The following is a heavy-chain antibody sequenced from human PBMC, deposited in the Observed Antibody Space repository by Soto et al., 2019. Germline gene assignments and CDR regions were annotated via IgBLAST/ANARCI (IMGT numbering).Heavy chain of an antibody. D-gene: IGHD4-17*01. J-gene: IGHJ3*02. CDR2: IYPGDSDT. CDR3: AGRGSDVTTLAFDI. Sequence: LGESLKISCKGSGYKFTSYWIGWVRQMPGEGLEWMGIIYPGDSDTRYSPSFQGQVTTSADKSVSTAYLQWSSLKASDTAMYYCAGRGSDVTTLAFDIWGQGTMVTVS. V-gene: IGHV5-51*01. CDR1: GYKFTSYW.